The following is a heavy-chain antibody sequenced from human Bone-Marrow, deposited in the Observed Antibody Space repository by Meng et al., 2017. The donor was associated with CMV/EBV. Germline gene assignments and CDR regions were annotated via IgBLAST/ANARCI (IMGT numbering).Heavy chain of an antibody. CDR1: GFTFTSYA. CDR3: AKDASHMYYYDSSGYRGPYYFDY. CDR2: ISDAGYST. V-gene: IGHV3-23*01. D-gene: IGHD3-22*01. J-gene: IGHJ4*02. Sequence: GGSLRLSCAASGFTFTSYAMSWVRQAPGKGLEWVSSISDAGYSTYYAASVKGRFTISRDNSENTLYLQMNSLRAEDTAVYYCAKDASHMYYYDSSGYRGPYYFDYWGQGTLVTVSS.